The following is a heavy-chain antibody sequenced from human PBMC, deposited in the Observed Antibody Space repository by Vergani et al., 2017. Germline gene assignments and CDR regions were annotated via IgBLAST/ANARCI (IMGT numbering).Heavy chain of an antibody. CDR1: GFTFSSYA. J-gene: IGHJ2*01. Sequence: QVQLVESGGGVVQPGRSLRLSCAASGFTFSSYAMHWVRQAPGKGLEWVAVISYDGSNKYYADSVKGRFTISRDNSKNTLYLQMNSLRAEDTAVYYCARVEDIVVLSAAIGVESWYFDRWARGTLVAVS. CDR3: ARVEDIVVLSAAIGVESWYFDR. CDR2: ISYDGSNK. V-gene: IGHV3-30-3*01. D-gene: IGHD2-2*01.